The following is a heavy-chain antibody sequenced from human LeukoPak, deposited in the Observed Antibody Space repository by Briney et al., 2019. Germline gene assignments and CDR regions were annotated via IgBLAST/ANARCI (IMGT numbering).Heavy chain of an antibody. CDR2: LYSDGNT. V-gene: IGHV3-53*01. Sequence: GGSLRLSCAESGFTVTTNDMTWVRQAPGKGLEWVSVLYSDGNTKYADSVQGRFTISRDNSKNTLYLEMNSLSPDDTDVYYCARGVEPMAANTLAYWGQGTLVTVSS. J-gene: IGHJ4*02. CDR1: GFTVTTND. D-gene: IGHD3-16*01. CDR3: ARGVEPMAANTLAY.